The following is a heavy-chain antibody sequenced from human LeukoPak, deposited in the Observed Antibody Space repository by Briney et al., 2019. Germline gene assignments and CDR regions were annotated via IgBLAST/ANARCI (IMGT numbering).Heavy chain of an antibody. CDR1: GYTFTTYY. CDR2: ISAYNGNT. Sequence: ASVKVSCKASGYTFTTYYISWVRQAPGQGLEWMGWISAYNGNTNYAQKFQGRVTMTTDTSTSTAYMGLRSLRSDDTAVYYCARATNFYYYYGMDVWGQGTTVTVSS. D-gene: IGHD1-26*01. J-gene: IGHJ6*02. CDR3: ARATNFYYYYGMDV. V-gene: IGHV1-18*01.